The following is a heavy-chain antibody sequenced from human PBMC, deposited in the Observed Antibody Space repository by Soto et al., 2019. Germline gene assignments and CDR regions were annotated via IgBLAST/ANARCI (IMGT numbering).Heavy chain of an antibody. CDR3: GRERQWEPVLY. D-gene: IGHD1-26*01. CDR2: ISGYNSNT. Sequence: ASVKVSCKASGYSFANYGITWVRQAPGQGLEWMGWISGYNSNTNYAQKFEGRVTMTKDTTKSTAYLEVRSLRFDDTAVYYCGRERQWEPVLYWGQGSPVTVSS. V-gene: IGHV1-18*01. J-gene: IGHJ4*02. CDR1: GYSFANYG.